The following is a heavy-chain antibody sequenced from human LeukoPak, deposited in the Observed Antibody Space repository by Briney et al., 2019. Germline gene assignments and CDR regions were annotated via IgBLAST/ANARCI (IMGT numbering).Heavy chain of an antibody. Sequence: GGSLRLSCAASGFTFSSYGMHWVRQAPGKGLEWVGRSGNKADSYTAEYAASVKGRFTISRDDSKNSLYLQMNTLTTEDTAVYHCTMGYSGVSVYAFDVWGQGTMVTVSS. CDR1: GFTFSSYG. CDR3: TMGYSGVSVYAFDV. CDR2: SGNKADSYTA. V-gene: IGHV3-72*01. J-gene: IGHJ3*01. D-gene: IGHD1-26*01.